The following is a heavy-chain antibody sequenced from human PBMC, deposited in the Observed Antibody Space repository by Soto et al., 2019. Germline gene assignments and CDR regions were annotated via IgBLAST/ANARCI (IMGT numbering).Heavy chain of an antibody. CDR1: GGTFSSYT. CDR2: IIPILGIA. D-gene: IGHD5-12*01. V-gene: IGHV1-69*08. Sequence: QVQLVQSGAEVKKPGSSVKVSCKASGGTFSSYTISWVRQAPGQGLEWMGRIIPILGIANYAQKFQGRVTITADKSTSTAYMELSSLRSEDTAVYYCARDLTTQAYSGYDPRLLGGINWFDPWGQGTLVTVSS. CDR3: ARDLTTQAYSGYDPRLLGGINWFDP. J-gene: IGHJ5*02.